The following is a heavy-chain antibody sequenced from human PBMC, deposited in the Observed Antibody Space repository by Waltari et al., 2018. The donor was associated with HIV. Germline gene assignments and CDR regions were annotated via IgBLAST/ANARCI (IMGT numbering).Heavy chain of an antibody. CDR2: IKSKTDGEAT. CDR1: GLNFNDAW. Sequence: EVQLVESGGTLVRTGGSLRLSCAASGLNFNDAWMSWVRQAPGKGLERIGRIKSKTDGEATDYLPPVKDRFIISRNDSEAMVYLQMTGLKADDTGVYYCAEYKSGRRVFNSWGQGTQVSVSS. V-gene: IGHV3-15*02. D-gene: IGHD3-3*01. J-gene: IGHJ4*02. CDR3: AEYKSGRRVFNS.